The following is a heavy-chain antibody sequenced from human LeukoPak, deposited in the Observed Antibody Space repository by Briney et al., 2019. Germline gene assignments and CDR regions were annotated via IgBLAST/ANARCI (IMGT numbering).Heavy chain of an antibody. Sequence: GGSLRLSCAASGFTFSSYGMSWVRQAPGKGLEWVSAISGSGGSTYYADSVKGRFTISRDNSKKTLYLQMNSLRAEDAAVYYCSKDAEFNYDSFGYYRDSSSDYWGQGTLVTVSS. CDR3: SKDAEFNYDSFGYYRDSSSDY. J-gene: IGHJ4*02. CDR1: GFTFSSYG. D-gene: IGHD3-22*01. V-gene: IGHV3-23*01. CDR2: ISGSGGST.